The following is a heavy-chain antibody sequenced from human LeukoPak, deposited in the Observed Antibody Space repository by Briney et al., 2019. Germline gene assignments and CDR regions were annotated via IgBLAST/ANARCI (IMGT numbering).Heavy chain of an antibody. J-gene: IGHJ6*02. V-gene: IGHV1-2*02. CDR2: MNPHSGGT. D-gene: IGHD2-2*01. CDR3: ARAERTVSGLYV. Sequence: GASVQVSCTASGYTLTAYYIHWVRQAPGQGLEWMGWMNPHSGGTNYAQKFRARVTMTTDTTINTAYLELTGLTSDDTALYYCARAERTVSGLYVWGQGTTVTVSS. CDR1: GYTLTAYY.